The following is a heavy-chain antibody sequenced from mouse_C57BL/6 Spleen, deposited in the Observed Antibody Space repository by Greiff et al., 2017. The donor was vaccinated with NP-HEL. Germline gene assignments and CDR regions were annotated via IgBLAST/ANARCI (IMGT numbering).Heavy chain of an antibody. CDR1: GFTFSSYG. CDR3: ARRGITTVVATDWYCDG. CDR2: ISSGGSYT. V-gene: IGHV5-6*01. Sequence: EVQGVESGGDLVKPGGSLKLSCAASGFTFSSYGMSWVRQTPDKRLEWVATISSGGSYTYYPDSVKGRFTISRDNAKNTLYLQMSSLKSEDTAMYYCARRGITTVVATDWYCDGWGTGTTVTVAS. J-gene: IGHJ1*03. D-gene: IGHD1-1*01.